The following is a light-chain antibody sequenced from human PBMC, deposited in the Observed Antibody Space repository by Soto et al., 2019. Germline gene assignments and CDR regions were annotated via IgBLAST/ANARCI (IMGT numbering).Light chain of an antibody. Sequence: IQLTQSPSSLSASVGDRVTITCRASQDMSNYLAWYQQKPGQAPKLLIYAASTLQSGVPSRFSGSGSGTDFTLTISSMQPDDFATYYCQRLSHAFGGGTKVEIK. CDR3: QRLSHA. V-gene: IGKV1-9*01. J-gene: IGKJ4*01. CDR2: AAS. CDR1: QDMSNY.